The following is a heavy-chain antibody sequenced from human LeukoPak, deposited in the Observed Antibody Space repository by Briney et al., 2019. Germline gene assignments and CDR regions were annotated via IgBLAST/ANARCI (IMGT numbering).Heavy chain of an antibody. CDR2: ISYSGST. V-gene: IGHV4-59*08. CDR1: GGSISSFY. J-gene: IGHJ3*02. Sequence: SETLSLTCTVSGGSISSFYWNWIRQPPGKGLEWIGYISYSGSTNSNPSLKSRVTISIHTSTIQFSLKLTSVTAADTAVYYCARPKVGATYAFDIWGQGTMVTVSS. D-gene: IGHD1-26*01. CDR3: ARPKVGATYAFDI.